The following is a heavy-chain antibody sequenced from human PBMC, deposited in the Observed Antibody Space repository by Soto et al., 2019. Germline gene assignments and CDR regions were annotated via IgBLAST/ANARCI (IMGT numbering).Heavy chain of an antibody. CDR3: AGGLGAFDN. D-gene: IGHD3-16*01. CDR2: TYYTSKWFN. CDR1: GDSVSSNRAA. Sequence: PSQTLSLTCAISGDSVSSNRAAWNWVRQSPSRGLEWLGRTYYTSKWFNDYAVSVKSRITINPDTSRNQFSLHLNSVTPEDTAVYCCAGGLGAFDNWGQGTMVTVSS. V-gene: IGHV6-1*01. J-gene: IGHJ3*02.